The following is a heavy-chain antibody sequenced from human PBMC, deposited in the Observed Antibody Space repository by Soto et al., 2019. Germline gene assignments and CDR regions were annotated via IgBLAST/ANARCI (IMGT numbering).Heavy chain of an antibody. J-gene: IGHJ4*01. CDR1: GSTFTSYE. V-gene: IGHV1-69*04. CDR2: IIPILGIA. CDR3: ARAHLGGSSVAGFDY. Sequence: SSLKVSCKSSGSTFTSYEMNCERQAPGQGLEWIGRIIPILGIANYAQKFQGRVTITADKSTSTAYMELSSLRSDDTAVDCCARAHLGGSSVAGFDYWG. D-gene: IGHD2-15*01.